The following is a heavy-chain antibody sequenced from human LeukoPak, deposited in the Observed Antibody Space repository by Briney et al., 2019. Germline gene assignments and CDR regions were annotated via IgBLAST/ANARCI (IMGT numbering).Heavy chain of an antibody. D-gene: IGHD4-17*01. CDR1: GGSISSSTYY. CDR3: ARGPTTVIKDV. V-gene: IGHV4-39*07. CDR2: FYYSEST. Sequence: ETRSLTCTVSGGSISSSTYYWGWIRQPPGKGLEWIGSFYYSESTYYNPSLRSRVIISVDTSKNQFSLKLSSVTAADTAVYYCARGPTTVIKDVWGQGTTVTVSS. J-gene: IGHJ6*02.